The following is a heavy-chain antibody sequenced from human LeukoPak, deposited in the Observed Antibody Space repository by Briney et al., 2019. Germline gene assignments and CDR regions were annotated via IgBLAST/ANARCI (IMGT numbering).Heavy chain of an antibody. CDR2: IDYSGTT. Sequence: SETVSLTCTVSGGSINYYYWNWSRQPPGKGLEWIGYIDYSGTTNYNPSLKSRVTISVDTSKNQFSLNLSSVTAADTAVYYCARRVLMSSTGVPDTWLDPWGQGTLVTVSS. CDR1: GGSINYYY. J-gene: IGHJ5*02. V-gene: IGHV4-59*08. CDR3: ARRVLMSSTGVPDTWLDP. D-gene: IGHD2-8*01.